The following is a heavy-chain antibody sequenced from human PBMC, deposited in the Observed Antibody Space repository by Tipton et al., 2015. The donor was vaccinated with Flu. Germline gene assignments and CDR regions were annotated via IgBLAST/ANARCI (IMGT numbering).Heavy chain of an antibody. CDR1: GGSISSGSYY. CDR2: IYYSGST. Sequence: TLSLTCAVSGGSISSGSYYWGWIRQPPGKGLEWIGYIYYSGSTNYNPSLKSRVTISVGTSKNQFSLKLSSVTAADTAVYYCARDITGTGRRRAFDIWGQGTMVTVSS. CDR3: ARDITGTGRRRAFDI. J-gene: IGHJ3*02. V-gene: IGHV4-61*01. D-gene: IGHD1-7*01.